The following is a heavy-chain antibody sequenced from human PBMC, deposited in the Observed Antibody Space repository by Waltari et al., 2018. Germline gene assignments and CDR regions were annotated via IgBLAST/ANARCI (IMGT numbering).Heavy chain of an antibody. J-gene: IGHJ5*02. CDR3: ARLYDASAYYNTYLDP. Sequence: QGQLVQSGAEVRKPGASVKVSCKASGYTLRNNGMGWVRQAPGQGLEWMGWIRGYDGDTKYAREFEGRLTVTTDTSTNTAHMELRSLRSDDTAVYYCARLYDASAYYNTYLDPWGQGALVTVSS. D-gene: IGHD3-22*01. CDR2: IRGYDGDT. V-gene: IGHV1-18*01. CDR1: GYTLRNNG.